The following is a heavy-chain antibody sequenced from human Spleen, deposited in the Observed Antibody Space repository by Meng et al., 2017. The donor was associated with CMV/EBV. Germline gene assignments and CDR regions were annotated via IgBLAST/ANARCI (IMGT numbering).Heavy chain of an antibody. CDR2: IYYSGST. CDR1: GGSIGSDTYY. V-gene: IGHV4-39*01. Sequence: SETLSLTCTVSGGSIGSDTYYWGWIRQPPGKGLEWIASIYYSGSTYYNPSLKSRVTISVDTSKNQFSLKLSSVTAADTAVYYCASRMPVLRFLEWLPQTDAFDIWGQGTMVTVSS. J-gene: IGHJ3*02. CDR3: ASRMPVLRFLEWLPQTDAFDI. D-gene: IGHD3-3*01.